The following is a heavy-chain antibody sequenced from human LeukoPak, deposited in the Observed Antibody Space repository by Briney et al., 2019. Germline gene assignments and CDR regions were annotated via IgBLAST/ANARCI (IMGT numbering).Heavy chain of an antibody. J-gene: IGHJ4*02. CDR1: GFTIDWYW. CDR3: AKSTGIAVAGTD. V-gene: IGHV3-7*03. Sequence: GGSLRLSCAVSGFTIDWYWMSWVRHAPGKGLEWVANINQDGSQKYYVDSVKGRFTISRDNAKNSLYLQMNSLRAEDTALYYCAKSTGIAVAGTDWGQGTLVTVSS. CDR2: INQDGSQK. D-gene: IGHD6-19*01.